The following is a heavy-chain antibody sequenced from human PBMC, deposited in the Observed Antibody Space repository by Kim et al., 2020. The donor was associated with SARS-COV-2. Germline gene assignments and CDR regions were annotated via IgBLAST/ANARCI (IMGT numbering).Heavy chain of an antibody. J-gene: IGHJ2*01. V-gene: IGHV3-21*01. CDR3: ASCSGYYYWYFDL. D-gene: IGHD3-22*01. Sequence: YADSVKGRFTISRDNAKNSMYLQMNSLRAEDTAVYYCASCSGYYYWYFDLWGRGTLVTVSS.